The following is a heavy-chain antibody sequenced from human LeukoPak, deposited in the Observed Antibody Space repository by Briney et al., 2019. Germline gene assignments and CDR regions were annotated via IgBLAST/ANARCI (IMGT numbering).Heavy chain of an antibody. J-gene: IGHJ6*02. CDR1: GFPFSRYW. V-gene: IGHV3-74*01. CDR3: AKDIRGASTLSYGMDV. Sequence: GGSLILSCAASGFPFSRYWMQGVRQAPGKGRVWVSRSNIDGSSTSYADSVKGRFTISRDNAKNSLYLQMDSLRAEDTALYYCAKDIRGASTLSYGMDVWGQGTTVTVSS. CDR2: SNIDGSST. D-gene: IGHD1-26*01.